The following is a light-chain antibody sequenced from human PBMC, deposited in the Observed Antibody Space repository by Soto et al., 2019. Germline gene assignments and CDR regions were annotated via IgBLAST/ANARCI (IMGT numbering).Light chain of an antibody. V-gene: IGKV3-20*01. CDR3: QQYGSSGT. Sequence: EIVLTQSPGTLSLSPGERATLSCGASQSVSNNYLAWYQQQPGQAPRLLIYGASNRATGIPDRLSGSGSGTEFTLTISRMEPEDFAVYYCQQYGSSGTFGHGTKVDIK. CDR2: GAS. J-gene: IGKJ1*01. CDR1: QSVSNNY.